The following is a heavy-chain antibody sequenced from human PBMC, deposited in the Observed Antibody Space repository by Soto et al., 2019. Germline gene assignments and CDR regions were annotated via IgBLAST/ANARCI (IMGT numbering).Heavy chain of an antibody. J-gene: IGHJ5*02. V-gene: IGHV1-46*01. Sequence: GASVKVSCKASGYTFTSYYMHWVRQAPGQGLEWMGIINPSGGSTSYAQKFQGRVTMTRDTSTSTVYMELSSLRSEDTAVYYCAREAYYYDSSGYRHWFDPWGQGTLVTVSS. CDR2: INPSGGST. CDR3: AREAYYYDSSGYRHWFDP. D-gene: IGHD3-22*01. CDR1: GYTFTSYY.